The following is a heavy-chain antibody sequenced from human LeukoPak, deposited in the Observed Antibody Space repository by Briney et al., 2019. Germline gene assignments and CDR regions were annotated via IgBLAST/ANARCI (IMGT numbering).Heavy chain of an antibody. CDR3: AREVQLERLGFGKEGSAFDY. D-gene: IGHD1-1*01. J-gene: IGHJ4*02. Sequence: PGGSLRLSCAASRFTFSSYGMHWVRRAPGKGLEWVAFIRYDGIKKYYADSVKGRFTISRDNAKNSLYLQMNSLRAADTAVYYCAREVQLERLGFGKEGSAFDYWGQGTLVTVSS. V-gene: IGHV3-30*02. CDR2: IRYDGIKK. CDR1: RFTFSSYG.